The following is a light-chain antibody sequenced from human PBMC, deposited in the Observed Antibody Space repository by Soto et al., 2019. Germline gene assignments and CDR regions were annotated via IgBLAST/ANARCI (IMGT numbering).Light chain of an antibody. CDR1: QGIGDT. CDR3: QHYVNWPLT. J-gene: IGKJ4*01. Sequence: EIVITHSPATLSFSPVEGATLSCRASQGIGDTLAWYQQKPGQTPRLLIYDTSIRATGVPARFSGSRSGAEFTLTISSLQSEDFAVYYCQHYVNWPLTFGGGTKVDIK. V-gene: IGKV3-15*01. CDR2: DTS.